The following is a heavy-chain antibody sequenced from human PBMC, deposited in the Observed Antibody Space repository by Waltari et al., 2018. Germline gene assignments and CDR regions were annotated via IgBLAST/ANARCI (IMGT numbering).Heavy chain of an antibody. CDR2: INLDSDDT. CDR3: ARDFQTGNFFVS. J-gene: IGHJ4*02. V-gene: IGHV1-2*02. CDR1: GAPPSGAL. Sequence: QVQLVQSGAEVKEAGAAVKVSCRASGAPPSGALIHWVRQAPGQGLEWMGWINLDSDDTKYGQKFRGRVTVTGDSSITTAYMELRGLRSDDSAMYYCARDFQTGNFFVSWGQGTLVTVSS. D-gene: IGHD3-9*01.